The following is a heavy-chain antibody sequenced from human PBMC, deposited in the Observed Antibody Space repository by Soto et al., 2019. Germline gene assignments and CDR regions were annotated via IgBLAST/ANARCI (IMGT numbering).Heavy chain of an antibody. Sequence: PSETLSHTCAVYGGSFSGYYWTWIRQPPGTGLEWIGEFIHSGSTTYNPSLKSRVTLSVDTSKNQFSLKLTSVTAADTAVYYCARDKITGLFDYWGQGTLVTVS. CDR2: FIHSGST. J-gene: IGHJ4*02. V-gene: IGHV4-34*12. CDR1: GGSFSGYY. CDR3: ARDKITGLFDY. D-gene: IGHD2-8*02.